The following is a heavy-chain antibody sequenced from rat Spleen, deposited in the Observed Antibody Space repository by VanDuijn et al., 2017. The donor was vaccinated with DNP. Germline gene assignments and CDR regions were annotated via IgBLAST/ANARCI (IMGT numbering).Heavy chain of an antibody. CDR2: ITSSVGST. D-gene: IGHD4-3*01. CDR3: ARWNSGHFDY. J-gene: IGHJ2*01. V-gene: IGHV5-31*01. CDR1: GFTFSNYW. Sequence: EVQLVESGGDLVQPGRSLKLFCAASGFTFSNYWMTWIRQVPGKGLEWVASITSSVGSTYYPDSVKGRFTISRDNAKNTLYLQMNSLRSEDMATYYCARWNSGHFDYWGQGVMVTVSS.